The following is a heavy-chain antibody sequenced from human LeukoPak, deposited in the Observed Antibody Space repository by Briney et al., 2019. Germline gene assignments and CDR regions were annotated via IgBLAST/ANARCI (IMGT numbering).Heavy chain of an antibody. CDR2: INHSGST. J-gene: IGHJ4*02. Sequence: SETLSLTCAVYGGSFSGYYWSWIRQPPGKGLEWIGEINHSGSTNYNPSLKSRVTISVDTSKNQFSLKLSSVTAADTAVYYCARHALTTVTDGFDYWGQGTLVTLSS. D-gene: IGHD4-17*01. CDR3: ARHALTTVTDGFDY. CDR1: GGSFSGYY. V-gene: IGHV4-34*01.